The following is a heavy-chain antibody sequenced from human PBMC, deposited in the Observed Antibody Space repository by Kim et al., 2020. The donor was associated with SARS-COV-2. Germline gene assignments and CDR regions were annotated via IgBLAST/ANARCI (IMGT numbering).Heavy chain of an antibody. CDR2: IYYSGST. V-gene: IGHV4-59*13. J-gene: IGHJ5*02. D-gene: IGHD1-1*01. Sequence: SETLSLTCTVSGGSISSYYWSWIRQPPGKGLEWIGYIYYSGSTNYNPSLKSRVTISVDTSKNQFSLKLSSVTAADTAVYYCVRTTQGFDPWGQGTLVTVS. CDR1: GGSISSYY. CDR3: VRTTQGFDP.